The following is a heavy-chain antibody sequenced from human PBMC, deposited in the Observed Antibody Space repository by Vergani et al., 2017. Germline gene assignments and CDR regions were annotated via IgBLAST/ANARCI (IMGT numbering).Heavy chain of an antibody. Sequence: EVQLVESGGGLVPPGGSLGLSCAASGFNFSTYTMNWVRQAPGKGLEWISSVTSDGRRQTYADSVKGRFTISRDSGKNSLHLQMNSLRPEDTAVYFCTREYSSSSGRGLDIWGQGTMVTVSS. D-gene: IGHD6-6*01. V-gene: IGHV3-48*01. CDR3: TREYSSSSGRGLDI. CDR2: VTSDGRRQ. CDR1: GFNFSTYT. J-gene: IGHJ3*02.